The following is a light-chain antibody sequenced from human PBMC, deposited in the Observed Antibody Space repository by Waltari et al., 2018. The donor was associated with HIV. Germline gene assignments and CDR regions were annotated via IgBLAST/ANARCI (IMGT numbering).Light chain of an antibody. CDR2: AMS. V-gene: IGKV1-39*01. CDR1: QSINNF. Sequence: DIQMTQSPSSLSASVGDNINITCRAGQSINNFLNWYQHKPGRTPKVIIYAMSTLQSGVPSRFSGDGSGTEFTLTISGLQPEDFATYYCQQTFTTPKYSFAQGTKLEI. J-gene: IGKJ2*01. CDR3: QQTFTTPKYS.